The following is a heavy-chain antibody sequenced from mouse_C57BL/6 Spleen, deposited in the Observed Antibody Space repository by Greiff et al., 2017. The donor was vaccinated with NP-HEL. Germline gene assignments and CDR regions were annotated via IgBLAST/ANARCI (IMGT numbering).Heavy chain of an antibody. D-gene: IGHD1-1*01. CDR1: GYTFTSYW. Sequence: QVQLQQPGAELVRPGSSVKLSCKASGYTFTSYWMDWVKQRPGQGLEWIGNIYPSDSETHYNQKFKDKATLTVDKSSSTAYMQLSSLTSEDSAVYYCARPYYYGGDWFAYWGQGTLVTVSA. CDR3: ARPYYYGGDWFAY. V-gene: IGHV1-61*01. J-gene: IGHJ3*01. CDR2: IYPSDSET.